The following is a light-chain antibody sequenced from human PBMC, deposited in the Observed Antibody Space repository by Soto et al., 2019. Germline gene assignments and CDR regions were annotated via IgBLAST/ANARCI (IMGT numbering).Light chain of an antibody. CDR1: SSDVGEENY. J-gene: IGLJ2*01. V-gene: IGLV2-8*01. Sequence: QSVLTQPPSASGSPGQSVTITCSGTSSDVGEENYVSWYQQHPGKVPKLILYEVSKRPSGVPDRFSGPRSGNTASLTVSGLQAEDEADYYRSSFAGSPVVFGGGTQLTVL. CDR2: EVS. CDR3: SSFAGSPVV.